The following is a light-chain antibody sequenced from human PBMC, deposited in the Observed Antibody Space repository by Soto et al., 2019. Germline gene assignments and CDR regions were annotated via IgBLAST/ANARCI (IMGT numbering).Light chain of an antibody. Sequence: EIVLTQSLGTLSLSPGERATLSCRASQSVSSSYLAWYQQKPGQAPRLLIYGDSSRATGIPDRFSGSGSGTDLTLTISRLEPEDFAVYYCQKYATTPITFGQGTRLEIK. J-gene: IGKJ5*01. CDR2: GDS. CDR3: QKYATTPIT. CDR1: QSVSSSY. V-gene: IGKV3-20*01.